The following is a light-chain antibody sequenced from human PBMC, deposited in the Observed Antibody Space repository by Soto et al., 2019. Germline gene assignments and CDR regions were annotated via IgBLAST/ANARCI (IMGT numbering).Light chain of an antibody. CDR3: SSYTSISTLVV. CDR2: EVS. Sequence: QSALTQPASVSGSPGQSITISCTGTSSDVGNYNYVSWYQQHPGKAPKLMIYEVSNRPSGVSNRFSGSKSGNTASLTISGLQVEDEADYYCSSYTSISTLVVFGGGTKLTVL. V-gene: IGLV2-14*01. CDR1: SSDVGNYNY. J-gene: IGLJ2*01.